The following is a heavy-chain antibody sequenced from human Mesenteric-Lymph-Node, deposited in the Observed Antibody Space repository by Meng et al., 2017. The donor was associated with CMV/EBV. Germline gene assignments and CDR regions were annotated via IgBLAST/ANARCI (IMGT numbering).Heavy chain of an antibody. CDR2: ISYIGST. V-gene: IGHV4-59*01. D-gene: IGHD1/OR15-1a*01. CDR1: GGSISSYY. CDR3: ARCVGGTTWFDP. Sequence: GSLRLSCTVSGGSISSYYWTWIRQPPGKGLEWVGYISYIGSTNYNPSLKSRVTISLDTSKNQFSLKLSSVTAADTAFYYCARCVGGTTWFDPWGQGTLVTVSS. J-gene: IGHJ5*02.